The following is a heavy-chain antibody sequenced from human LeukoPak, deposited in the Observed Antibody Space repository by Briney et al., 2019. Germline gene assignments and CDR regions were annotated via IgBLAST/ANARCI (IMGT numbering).Heavy chain of an antibody. J-gene: IGHJ4*02. CDR2: INAGNGNT. D-gene: IGHD3-22*01. CDR1: GYTFTSYA. V-gene: IGHV1-3*01. CDR3: ARVAPLLYYYDSSGYFDY. Sequence: ASVKVSCKASGYTFTSYAMHWVRQAPGQRLEWMGWINAGNGNTKYSQKFQGRVTITRDTSASTAYMELSSLRSEDTAVYYCARVAPLLYYYDSSGYFDYWGQGTLVTVSS.